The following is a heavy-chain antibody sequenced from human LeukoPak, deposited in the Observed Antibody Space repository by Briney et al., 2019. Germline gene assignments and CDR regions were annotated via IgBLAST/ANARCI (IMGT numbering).Heavy chain of an antibody. Sequence: SWGSLRLSCAASGFTFSSYSRNWVRQAPGKGLEWVSSISSSSSYRYYADSVTGRYTISRDNAKNSLYLEMNSLRAEDTAVYYCARASAVAGTRHYWGQGTLVIVSS. CDR2: ISSSSSYR. V-gene: IGHV3-21*01. J-gene: IGHJ1*01. D-gene: IGHD6-19*01. CDR1: GFTFSSYS. CDR3: ARASAVAGTRHY.